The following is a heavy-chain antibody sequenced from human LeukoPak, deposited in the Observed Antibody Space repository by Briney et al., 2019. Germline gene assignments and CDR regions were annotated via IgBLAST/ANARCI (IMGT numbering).Heavy chain of an antibody. CDR2: INHSGST. V-gene: IGHV4-34*01. Sequence: SETLSLTCAAYGGSFSGYYWSWIRQPPGKGLEWIGEINHSGSTNYNPSLKSRVTISVDTSKNQFSLKLSSVTAADTAVYYCARGGYFDYWGQGTLVTVSS. CDR3: ARGGYFDY. CDR1: GGSFSGYY. J-gene: IGHJ4*02.